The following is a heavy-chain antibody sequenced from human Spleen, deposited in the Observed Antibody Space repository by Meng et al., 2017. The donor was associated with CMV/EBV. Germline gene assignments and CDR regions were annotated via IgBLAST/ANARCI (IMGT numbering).Heavy chain of an antibody. CDR2: ISGDGSSV. Sequence: GFNMSEYDIHWVRQAPGKGLEWVAIISGDGSSVYYQDSVKGRFTISRDNSKNTLYLQMNSLRSEDTAMYYCAKGCRGGGNCFYSEYWGQGTLVTVSS. J-gene: IGHJ4*02. CDR3: AKGCRGGGNCFYSEY. D-gene: IGHD2-15*01. CDR1: GFNMSEYD. V-gene: IGHV3-30*18.